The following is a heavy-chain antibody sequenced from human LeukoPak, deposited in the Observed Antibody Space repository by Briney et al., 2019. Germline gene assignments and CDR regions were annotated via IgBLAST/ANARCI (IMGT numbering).Heavy chain of an antibody. CDR2: ISYDGSKK. CDR3: ARDVGKDTITTEIEY. D-gene: IGHD4-11*01. J-gene: IGHJ4*02. Sequence: GRSLRLSCAASGFTFSTYAMQWVRQAPGKGLEWVAVISYDGSKKYYADSAKGRFTISKDNSRNTLYLEMNSLRAEDTAMYYCARDVGKDTITTEIEYWGQGTLVTVSS. V-gene: IGHV3-30-3*01. CDR1: GFTFSTYA.